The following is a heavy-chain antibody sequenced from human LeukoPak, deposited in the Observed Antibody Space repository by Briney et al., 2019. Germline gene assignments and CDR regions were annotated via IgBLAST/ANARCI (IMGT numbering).Heavy chain of an antibody. CDR2: ISGSGGGT. V-gene: IGHV3-23*01. CDR3: ARRALGGLFHFDY. CDR1: GFTFSSYA. Sequence: PGGSLRLSCAASGFTFSSYAMRWVRQAPGTELEWVSSISGSGGGTYYADSVKGRFTISRDNSKNTVYLQMNGLGAEDTAVYFCARRALGGLFHFDYWGQGTLVTVSS. D-gene: IGHD3-10*01. J-gene: IGHJ4*02.